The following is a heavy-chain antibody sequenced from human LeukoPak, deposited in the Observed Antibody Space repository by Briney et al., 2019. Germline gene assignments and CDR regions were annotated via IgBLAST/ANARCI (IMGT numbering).Heavy chain of an antibody. CDR2: IASDGSST. Sequence: GSLRPSCAASVFTFSSYWMNWVRQAPGKGLVWVSRIASDGSSTTYADSVKGRFSISRDNAKNTLYLQMNSLRVEDTAVYYCARGRPHGNDYWGQGTLVTVSS. D-gene: IGHD4-23*01. J-gene: IGHJ4*02. V-gene: IGHV3-74*01. CDR3: ARGRPHGNDY. CDR1: VFTFSSYW.